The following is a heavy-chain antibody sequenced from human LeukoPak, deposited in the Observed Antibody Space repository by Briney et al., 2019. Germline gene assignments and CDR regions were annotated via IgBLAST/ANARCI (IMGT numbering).Heavy chain of an antibody. D-gene: IGHD3-10*01. V-gene: IGHV3-23*01. J-gene: IGHJ6*02. CDR1: GFTFSSYA. CDR3: AKDLGYGWGYYYYGMDV. CDR2: VSSNGAKT. Sequence: GGSLRLSCAASGFTFSSYAITWVRQAPGKGLEWVSAVSSNGAKTYYADSVKGRFTISRDNYKDMVFLQMNSLRAEDTAVYYCAKDLGYGWGYYYYGMDVWGQGTTVTVSS.